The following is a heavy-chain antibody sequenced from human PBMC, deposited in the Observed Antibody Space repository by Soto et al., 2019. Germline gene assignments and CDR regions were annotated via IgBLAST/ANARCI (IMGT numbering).Heavy chain of an antibody. CDR2: ISAYNGNT. V-gene: IGHV1-18*01. Sequence: QVQLVQSGAEVKKPGASVKVYCKASGYRFTSYGISWVRQAPGQGLEWMGWISAYNGNTNYAQKLQGRVTMTTDTSTSTAYMELRILRSDATAVYYCARDKGDGSGSYYGYWGQGTLVTVSS. CDR3: ARDKGDGSGSYYGY. CDR1: GYRFTSYG. D-gene: IGHD3-10*01. J-gene: IGHJ4*02.